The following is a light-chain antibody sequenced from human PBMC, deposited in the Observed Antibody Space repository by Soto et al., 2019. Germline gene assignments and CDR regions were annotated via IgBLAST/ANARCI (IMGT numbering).Light chain of an antibody. J-gene: IGKJ4*01. Sequence: DIVMTQSPDSLAVSLGERATINCQSSQSVLYSSNNKNYLAWYQQKPGQPPKLLIYWASTRESGVPDRFSGSGSGTDFTLTISSLPAEDVAVYYCHQYYITPLAFGGGTKVEI. CDR2: WAS. CDR1: QSVLYSSNNKNY. V-gene: IGKV4-1*01. CDR3: HQYYITPLA.